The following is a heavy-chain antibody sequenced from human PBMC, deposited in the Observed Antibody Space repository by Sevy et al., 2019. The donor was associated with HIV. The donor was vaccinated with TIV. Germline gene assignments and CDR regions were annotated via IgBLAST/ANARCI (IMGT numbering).Heavy chain of an antibody. D-gene: IGHD6-19*01. CDR2: MSYDGSTR. Sequence: GGSLRLSCAASGFSISPYAFHWVRQAPCKGLEWVALMSYDGSTRYYADSAKGRFAISKDDSKNTLYLQMISLRIEDTAIYYCARDAGYRTGWYAGYWGQGTLVTVSS. CDR1: GFSISPYA. J-gene: IGHJ4*02. V-gene: IGHV3-30*09. CDR3: ARDAGYRTGWYAGY.